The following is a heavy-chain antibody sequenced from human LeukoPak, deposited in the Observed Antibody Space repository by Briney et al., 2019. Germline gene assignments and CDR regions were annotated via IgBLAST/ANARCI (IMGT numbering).Heavy chain of an antibody. CDR3: AGAMVRGVIQFDP. V-gene: IGHV1-46*01. CDR2: INPSGGST. Sequence: ASVKVSCKASGYTFTSYYMHWVRQAPGQGLEWMGIINPSGGSTSYAQKFQGRVTMTRDTSTSTVYMELSSLRSEDTAVYYCAGAMVRGVIQFDPWGQGTLVTVSS. D-gene: IGHD3-10*01. CDR1: GYTFTSYY. J-gene: IGHJ5*02.